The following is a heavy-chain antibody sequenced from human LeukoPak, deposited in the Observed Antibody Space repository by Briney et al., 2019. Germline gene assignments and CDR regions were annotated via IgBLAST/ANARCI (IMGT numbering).Heavy chain of an antibody. CDR2: INPNSGGT. CDR3: ATFRDWLLGPGDYYYMDV. CDR1: GYTFTGYY. D-gene: IGHD3/OR15-3a*01. V-gene: IGHV1-2*02. Sequence: ASVKVSCKASGYTFTGYYMHWVRQAPGQGLEWMGWINPNSGGTNYAQKFQGRVTMTRDTSISTAYIELSRLRSDDTAVYYCATFRDWLLGPGDYYYMDVWGKGTTVTVSS. J-gene: IGHJ6*03.